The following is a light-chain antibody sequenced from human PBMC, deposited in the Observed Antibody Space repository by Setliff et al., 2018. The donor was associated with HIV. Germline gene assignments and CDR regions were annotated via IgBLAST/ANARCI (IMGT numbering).Light chain of an antibody. CDR2: GNN. J-gene: IGLJ1*01. V-gene: IGLV1-40*01. Sequence: QSVLTQPPSVSGAPGQRVTLSCTGSNSNIGAGFDVHWYQQLPGTAPKLLIYGNNNRPSGVPERFSGSKSCTSASLTITGLQAEDETDYYCAAWDDSLNGYVFGTGTKVTVL. CDR1: NSNIGAGFD. CDR3: AAWDDSLNGYV.